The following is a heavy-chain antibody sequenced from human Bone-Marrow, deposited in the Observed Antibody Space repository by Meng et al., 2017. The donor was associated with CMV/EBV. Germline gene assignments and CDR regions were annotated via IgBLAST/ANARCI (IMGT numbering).Heavy chain of an antibody. J-gene: IGHJ5*02. V-gene: IGHV1-8*02. CDR3: ARDPSYDDSRSIFQFDH. CDR2: INPNSGST. CDR1: GYTFTSYD. D-gene: IGHD3-22*01. Sequence: ASVKVSCKASGYTFTSYDINWVRQATGQGLEWMGWINPNSGSTSYAQKFQGRVTMTRNTSISTAYMELSRLRSEDTAVYYCARDPSYDDSRSIFQFDHWGQGTLVTVSS.